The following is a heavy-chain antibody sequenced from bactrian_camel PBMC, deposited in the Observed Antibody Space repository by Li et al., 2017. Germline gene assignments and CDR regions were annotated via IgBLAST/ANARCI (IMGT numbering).Heavy chain of an antibody. CDR3: SPVRCGVEVALRRAQY. D-gene: IGHD1*01. Sequence: VQLVESGGASVQPGGSLTLSCVVSGYTSKSGCMGWFRQAPGKEREGVAAIDSDGTAWYKESLKGRFTVSRDDAKSTLYLEMKNLQPEDTAKYSCSPVRCGVEVALRRAQYLGPGTQVTVS. V-gene: IGHV3S67*01. CDR2: IDSDGTA. CDR1: GYTSKSGC. J-gene: IGHJ4*01.